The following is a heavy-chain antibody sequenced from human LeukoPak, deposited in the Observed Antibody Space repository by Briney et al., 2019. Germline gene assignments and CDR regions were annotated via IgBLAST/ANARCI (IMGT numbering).Heavy chain of an antibody. V-gene: IGHV3-74*01. CDR3: ARGGSPPEALGDAFDI. CDR1: GFTFSSYE. D-gene: IGHD1-26*01. Sequence: PGGSLRLSCAASGFTFSSYEMNWVRQAPGKGLVWVSRVSSDGSSTRYADSVQGRFTISRDNAKNTLYLQLNSLRAGDTAEYYCARGGSPPEALGDAFDIWGQGTMVTVSS. J-gene: IGHJ3*02. CDR2: VSSDGSST.